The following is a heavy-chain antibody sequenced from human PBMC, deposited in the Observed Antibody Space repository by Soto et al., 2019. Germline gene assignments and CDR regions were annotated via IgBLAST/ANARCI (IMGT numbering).Heavy chain of an antibody. V-gene: IGHV3-33*01. CDR2: IWYDGINK. CDR1: GFTFSNYA. D-gene: IGHD3-10*01. J-gene: IGHJ6*02. CDR3: ARDLKPSLTMVRVGIITNYDYYGLDV. Sequence: QVQLVESGGGVVQPGRSLRLSCAAPGFTFSNYAMHWVRQAPGKGLEWVAVIWYDGINKFYGDSVRGRFTISRDNSKNTLYLQMNSLRAEDTAVYYCARDLKPSLTMVRVGIITNYDYYGLDVWGQGTTVTVSS.